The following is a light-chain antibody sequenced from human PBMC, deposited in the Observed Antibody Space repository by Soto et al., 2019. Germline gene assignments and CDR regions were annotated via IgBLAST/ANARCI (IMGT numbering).Light chain of an antibody. CDR3: SSYTSGSTYV. J-gene: IGLJ1*01. CDR1: SSDIGGYNN. V-gene: IGLV2-14*01. CDR2: EVT. Sequence: QSALTQPASVSGSPGQSITISCTGTSSDIGGYNNVSWYQQHPGKAPKLMIYEVTNRPSGVSNRFSGSKSANTASLTISGLQAEDEADYYCSSYTSGSTYVFGTGTKVTVL.